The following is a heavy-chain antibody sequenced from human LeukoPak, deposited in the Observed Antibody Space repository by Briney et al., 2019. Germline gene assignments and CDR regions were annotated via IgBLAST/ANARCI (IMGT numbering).Heavy chain of an antibody. CDR1: GGSFSGYY. J-gene: IGHJ4*02. V-gene: IGHV4-34*01. CDR3: ARGEYSGYYDY. Sequence: SATLSLTCAVYGGSFSGYYWSWIRQPPGKGLEWIGEINHSGSTNYNPSLKSRVTISVDTSKNQFSLKLSSVTAADTAVYYCARGEYSGYYDYWGQGTLVTVSS. CDR2: INHSGST. D-gene: IGHD5-12*01.